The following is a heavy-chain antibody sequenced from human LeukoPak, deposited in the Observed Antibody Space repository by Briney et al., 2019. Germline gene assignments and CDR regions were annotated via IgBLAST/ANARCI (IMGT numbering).Heavy chain of an antibody. V-gene: IGHV3-7*01. CDR1: GFTFSSYW. CDR3: ARVRDYDILTGYYTGTYYFDY. D-gene: IGHD3-9*01. Sequence: PGGSLRLSCAASGFTFSSYWMSWVRQAPGKGLEWVANIKQDGSEKYYVDSVKGRFTISRDNAKNSLYLQMNSLRAEVTAVYYCARVRDYDILTGYYTGTYYFDYWGQGTLVTVSS. J-gene: IGHJ4*02. CDR2: IKQDGSEK.